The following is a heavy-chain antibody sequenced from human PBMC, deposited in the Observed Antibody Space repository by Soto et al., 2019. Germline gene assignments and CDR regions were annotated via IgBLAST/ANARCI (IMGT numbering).Heavy chain of an antibody. CDR1: GGTFSSYA. V-gene: IGHV1-69*13. CDR2: IIPIFGTA. CDR3: ARQYGGKSGFFGPYFYY. Sequence: ASVKVSCKASGGTFSSYAISWVRQAPGQGLEWMGGIIPIFGTANYAQKFQARVTITADESTSTAYMELSSLRSEDTAVYYCARQYGGKSGFFGPYFYYRGQGTLVTVS. J-gene: IGHJ4*02. D-gene: IGHD3-3*01.